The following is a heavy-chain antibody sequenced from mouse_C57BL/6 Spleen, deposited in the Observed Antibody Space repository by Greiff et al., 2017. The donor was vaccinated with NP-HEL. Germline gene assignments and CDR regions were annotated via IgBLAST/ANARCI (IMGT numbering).Heavy chain of an antibody. J-gene: IGHJ3*01. Sequence: EVQLQESGPGLVKPSQSLSLTCSVTGYSITSGYYWNWIRQFPGNKLEWMGYISYDGSNNYNPSLKNRISITRDTSKNQFFLKLNSVTTEDTATYYCARAPFFAYWGQGTLVTVSA. V-gene: IGHV3-6*01. CDR2: ISYDGSN. CDR3: ARAPFFAY. CDR1: GYSITSGYY.